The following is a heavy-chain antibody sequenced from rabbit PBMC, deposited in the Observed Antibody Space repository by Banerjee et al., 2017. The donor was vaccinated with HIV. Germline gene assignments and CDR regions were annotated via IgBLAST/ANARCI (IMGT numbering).Heavy chain of an antibody. D-gene: IGHD4-1*01. J-gene: IGHJ4*01. V-gene: IGHV1S45*01. CDR3: ARDLAGVIGWNFNL. CDR2: IYAGSSGST. Sequence: QEQLEESGGDLVKPGASLTLTCTASGFDFSSNAMCWVRQAPGKGLEWIACIYAGSSGSTYYANWAKGRFTISKTSSTTVTLQMTSLTAADTATYFCARDLAGVIGWNFNLWGQGTLVTVS. CDR1: GFDFSSNA.